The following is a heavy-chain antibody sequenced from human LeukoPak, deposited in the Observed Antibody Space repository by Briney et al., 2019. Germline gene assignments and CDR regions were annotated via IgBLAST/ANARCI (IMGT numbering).Heavy chain of an antibody. Sequence: ASVKVSCKASGYTFTGYYMHWVRQAPGQGLEWMGWINPNSGGTNYAQKFQGRVTITRDTSASTAYMELSSLRSEDTAVYYCARDLLYGDYSGNDYWGQGTLVTVSS. D-gene: IGHD4-17*01. J-gene: IGHJ4*02. CDR3: ARDLLYGDYSGNDY. V-gene: IGHV1-2*02. CDR1: GYTFTGYY. CDR2: INPNSGGT.